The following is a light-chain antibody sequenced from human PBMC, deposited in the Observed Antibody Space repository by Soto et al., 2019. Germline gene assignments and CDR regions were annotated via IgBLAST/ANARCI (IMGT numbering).Light chain of an antibody. CDR3: QQYGSPPWT. CDR2: DAS. Sequence: EIVLTQSPATLAFSPGERVTLSCRASQSVSSYLAWYQQEPGQAPRLLIYDASNRATGIPARFTGSGSGTDFTLSISRLEPEDFAVYYCQQYGSPPWTFGQGTKVDIK. J-gene: IGKJ1*01. CDR1: QSVSSY. V-gene: IGKV3-11*01.